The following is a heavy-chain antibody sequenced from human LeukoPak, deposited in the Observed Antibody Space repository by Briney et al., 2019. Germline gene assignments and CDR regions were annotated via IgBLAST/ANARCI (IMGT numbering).Heavy chain of an antibody. CDR2: ISGSGGST. Sequence: GGSLRLSCAASGFTFSSYAMSWVRQAPGKGLEWVSAISGSGGSTYYADSVKGRFTISRDNSKNTLYLQMNSLRAEDTAVYYCARDSTNEWELHYWGQGTLVTVSS. V-gene: IGHV3-23*01. CDR3: ARDSTNEWELHY. D-gene: IGHD1-26*01. J-gene: IGHJ4*02. CDR1: GFTFSSYA.